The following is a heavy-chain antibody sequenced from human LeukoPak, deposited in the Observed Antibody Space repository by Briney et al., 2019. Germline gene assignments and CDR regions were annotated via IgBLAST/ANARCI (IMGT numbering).Heavy chain of an antibody. Sequence: GGSLRLSCVGSGFNFSNSAMNWVRQAPGKGLEWVSSISSSGSYIYYADSVKGRFTISRDNAKNSLYLQMNSLRAEDTAVYYCARDYYDILTGFYGMDVWGQGTTVTVSS. CDR1: GFNFSNSA. V-gene: IGHV3-21*01. J-gene: IGHJ6*02. CDR3: ARDYYDILTGFYGMDV. CDR2: ISSSGSYI. D-gene: IGHD3-9*01.